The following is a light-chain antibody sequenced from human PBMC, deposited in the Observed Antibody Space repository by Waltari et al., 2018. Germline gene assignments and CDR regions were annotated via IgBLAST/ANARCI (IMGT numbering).Light chain of an antibody. CDR1: QKISNN. Sequence: EIEITQSPAIMSVSPGERVTLSCRASQKISNNFAWYQQKPGQAPRLLSYGPTTRASGIPGRFRGSGSGTESTLTIDGLQSEDFAVYYCLQYNDWPPLFTFGPGTKVEIK. CDR3: LQYNDWPPLFT. CDR2: GPT. J-gene: IGKJ3*01. V-gene: IGKV3-15*01.